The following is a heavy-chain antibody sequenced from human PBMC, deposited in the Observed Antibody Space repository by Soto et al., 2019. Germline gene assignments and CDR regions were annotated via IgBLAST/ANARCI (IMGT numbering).Heavy chain of an antibody. J-gene: IGHJ6*02. CDR1: RDSITSTGDY. CDR3: SRHGAYSTGVYYYYGMDV. CDR2: SNYGGPT. Sequence: XASLALTCTVSRDSITSTGDYWGWLHPPPGKGLEWIGSSNYGGPTYYSPSLQSRVTISLDTAKNHFSLNLRSVTAADTAVYYCSRHGAYSTGVYYYYGMDVSAQGTTVTVSS. D-gene: IGHD6-25*01. V-gene: IGHV4-39*01.